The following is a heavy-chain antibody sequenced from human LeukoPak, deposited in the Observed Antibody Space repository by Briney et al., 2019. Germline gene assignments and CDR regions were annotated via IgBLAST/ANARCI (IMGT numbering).Heavy chain of an antibody. Sequence: ASVKVSCKASGYTFTSYDINWVRQATGQGLEWMGWMNPNSGNTGYAQKFQGRVTMTRNTSISTAYMELSGLRSEDTAVYYCARIGLRYFDWLPGGYNWFDPWGQGTLVTVSS. CDR3: ARIGLRYFDWLPGGYNWFDP. D-gene: IGHD3-9*01. CDR2: MNPNSGNT. V-gene: IGHV1-8*01. CDR1: GYTFTSYD. J-gene: IGHJ5*02.